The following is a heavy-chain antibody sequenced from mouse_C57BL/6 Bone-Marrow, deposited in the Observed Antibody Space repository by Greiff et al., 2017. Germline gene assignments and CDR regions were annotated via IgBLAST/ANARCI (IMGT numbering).Heavy chain of an antibody. D-gene: IGHD2-5*01. CDR2: IYPGSGST. CDR3: ARKRAYYSNYDAMDY. Sequence: QVQLQQPGAELVKPGASVKMSCKASGYTFTSYWITWVKQRPGQGLEWIGDIYPGSGSTNYNEKFKSKATLTVDTSSSTAYMQLSSLTSEDSAVYYCARKRAYYSNYDAMDYWGQGTSVTVSS. CDR1: GYTFTSYW. V-gene: IGHV1-55*01. J-gene: IGHJ4*01.